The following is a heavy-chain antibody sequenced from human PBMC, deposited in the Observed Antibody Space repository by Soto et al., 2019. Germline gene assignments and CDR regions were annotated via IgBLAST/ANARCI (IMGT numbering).Heavy chain of an antibody. CDR3: ARGSAAKRYFDL. D-gene: IGHD5-18*01. CDR2: IFPSGAT. J-gene: IGHJ2*01. V-gene: IGHV4-30-4*01. Sequence: QVQLQESGPGLVKPSQTLSLMCTVSGAPISGGDYHWSWIRQPPGKGLAWLGYIFPSGATHYNSSLGSRITMSVETSKSHFSLKLTSVTAADTAVYFCARGSAAKRYFDLWGRGTLVTVSS. CDR1: GAPISGGDYH.